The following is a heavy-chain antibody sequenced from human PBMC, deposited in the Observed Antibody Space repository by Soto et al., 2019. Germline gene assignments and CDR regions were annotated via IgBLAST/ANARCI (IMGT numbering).Heavy chain of an antibody. J-gene: IGHJ6*02. CDR2: IVPLFGTA. CDR3: ARGDDFDYYYGVDV. V-gene: IGHV1-69*06. Sequence: QVQLVQSGAEVKKPGSSVKVSCKASGGTFSNHAISWVRQAPGQGLEWMGGIVPLFGTANYAQNFQGRITITADKSTSTAYLELNSLTSDDTAVYSCARGDDFDYYYGVDVWGQGTTVTVSS. CDR1: GGTFSNHA. D-gene: IGHD3-16*01.